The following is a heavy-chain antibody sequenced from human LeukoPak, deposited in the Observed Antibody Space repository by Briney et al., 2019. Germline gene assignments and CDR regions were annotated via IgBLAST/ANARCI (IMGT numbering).Heavy chain of an antibody. Sequence: GGSLRLSCAASGFTFSDYWMHWVRQAPGKGLVWVSRIKSDGSSTSYADSVKGRFTITRDSAKNTLYLQMHSLRAEDTAVYYCAMLASQYLTSWFDYWGQGTLVTVSS. D-gene: IGHD2/OR15-2a*01. CDR1: GFTFSDYW. V-gene: IGHV3-74*01. CDR2: IKSDGSST. CDR3: AMLASQYLTSWFDY. J-gene: IGHJ4*02.